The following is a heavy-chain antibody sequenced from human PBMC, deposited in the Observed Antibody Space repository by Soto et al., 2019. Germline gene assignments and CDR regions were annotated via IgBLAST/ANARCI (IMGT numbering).Heavy chain of an antibody. CDR2: IYHSGST. V-gene: IGHV4-4*02. CDR3: ARDKGNSSSWYRDAFDI. D-gene: IGHD6-13*01. CDR1: SGSISSSNW. Sequence: QVQLQESGPGLVKPSGTLSLTCAVSSGSISSSNWWSWVRQPPGKGLEWIGEIYHSGSTNYNPSLKSRVTISVDKSKNQFSLKLSSVTAADTAVYYCARDKGNSSSWYRDAFDIWGQGTMVTVSS. J-gene: IGHJ3*02.